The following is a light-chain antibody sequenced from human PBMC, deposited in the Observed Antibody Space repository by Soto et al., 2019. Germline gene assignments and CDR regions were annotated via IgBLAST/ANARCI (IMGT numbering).Light chain of an antibody. J-gene: IGKJ1*01. Sequence: EIVMTQSPGTLSVSPGERATLSCTASQSVSSNLAWYQQKPGQAPRLLIYRASTRATDVPARFSASGSATELTLTISSLQSEDFAVYSCQQYNNWPWTFGQGTKVEI. CDR1: QSVSSN. CDR3: QQYNNWPWT. V-gene: IGKV3-15*01. CDR2: RAS.